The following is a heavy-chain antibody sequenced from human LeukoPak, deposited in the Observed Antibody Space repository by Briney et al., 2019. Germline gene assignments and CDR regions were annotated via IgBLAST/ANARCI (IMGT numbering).Heavy chain of an antibody. CDR2: IFYSGST. V-gene: IGHV4-39*01. CDR1: GGSINSPTYY. D-gene: IGHD3-9*01. J-gene: IGHJ4*02. CDR3: ARGLRYFDWLLPYYFDY. Sequence: PSETLSLTCTVSGGSINSPTYYWGWVRQPPGKGLEWIGSIFYSGSTNYNASLKSRVTISVNTSKNQFSLRLSSVTAADTAVYYCARGLRYFDWLLPYYFDYWGQGTLVTVSS.